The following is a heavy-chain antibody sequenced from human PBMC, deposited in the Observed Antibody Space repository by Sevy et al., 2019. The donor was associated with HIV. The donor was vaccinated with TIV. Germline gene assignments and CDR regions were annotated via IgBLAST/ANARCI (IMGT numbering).Heavy chain of an antibody. CDR1: GFSLSTSGVG. CDR3: AHGTYGDYADYFEY. V-gene: IGHV2-5*01. Sequence: SGPTLVKPTQTLTLTCTFSGFSLSTSGVGVGWIRQPPGKALEWLALFYWNDDQRYSPSLKSRLTITNDTSKNQVVLTMTNMDPVDTATYYCAHGTYGDYADYFEYWGQGTLVTVSS. J-gene: IGHJ4*02. CDR2: FYWNDDQ. D-gene: IGHD4-17*01.